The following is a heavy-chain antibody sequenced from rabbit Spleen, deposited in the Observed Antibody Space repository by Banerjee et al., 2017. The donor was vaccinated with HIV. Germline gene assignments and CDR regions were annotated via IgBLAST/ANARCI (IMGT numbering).Heavy chain of an antibody. CDR2: IDIGSSGFT. V-gene: IGHV1S40*01. Sequence: QSLEESGGDLVKPGASLTLTCTASGVSFSSASYMCWVRQAPGKGLEWIACIDIGSSGFTYFATWAKGRFTCSKASSTTVTLQMTRLTVADTATYFCARAPYGGDSSDTFTLWGPGTLVTVS. D-gene: IGHD8-1*01. CDR1: GVSFSSASY. J-gene: IGHJ4*01. CDR3: ARAPYGGDSSDTFTL.